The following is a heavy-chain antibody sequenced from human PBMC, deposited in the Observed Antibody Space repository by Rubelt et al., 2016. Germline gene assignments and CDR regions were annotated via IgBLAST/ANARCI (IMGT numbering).Heavy chain of an antibody. D-gene: IGHD3-10*01. CDR3: VMDRAPSGSANYYGWYFDF. J-gene: IGHJ4*02. V-gene: IGHV3-7*03. Sequence: EVQLVESGGGLVQPGGSLRLACGASGFSLSNFWMGWVRQAPGKGLEWVASIKDDGSEKKYVDSVKGRFVISRDNAKNSVHLEMNSLSPEDTAVYYCVMDRAPSGSANYYGWYFDFWGQGTQVTVFS. CDR1: GFSLSNFW. CDR2: IKDDGSEK.